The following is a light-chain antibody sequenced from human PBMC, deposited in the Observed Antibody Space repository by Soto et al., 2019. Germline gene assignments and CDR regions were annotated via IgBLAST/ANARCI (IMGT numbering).Light chain of an antibody. J-gene: IGLJ1*01. Sequence: QSALTQPASVSGSPGQSITISCTGTSRDVGGYNYVSWYQQHPGKAPKLMIFDVSNRPSGVSNRFSGSKSGNTASLTISGLQSEDEADYYCSSYTSSSPRVFGTGTKVTVL. V-gene: IGLV2-14*03. CDR1: SRDVGGYNY. CDR3: SSYTSSSPRV. CDR2: DVS.